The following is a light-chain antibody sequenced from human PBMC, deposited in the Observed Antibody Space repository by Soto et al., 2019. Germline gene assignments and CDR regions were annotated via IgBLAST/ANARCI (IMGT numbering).Light chain of an antibody. CDR3: SSYTSSSTKV. CDR2: DVS. V-gene: IGLV2-14*01. CDR1: ISDVGGYNY. J-gene: IGLJ1*01. Sequence: QSALTQPASVSGYPGQSITISCTGTISDVGGYNYVSWYQQHPGKAPKLMIYDVSNRPSGVSNRFSGSKSGNTASLTISGLQAEDEADYYCSSYTSSSTKVFGTGTKLTVL.